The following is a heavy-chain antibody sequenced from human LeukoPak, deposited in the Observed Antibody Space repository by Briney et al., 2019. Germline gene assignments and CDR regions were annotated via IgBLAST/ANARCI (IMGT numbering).Heavy chain of an antibody. D-gene: IGHD4-17*01. CDR2: ISWNSGSI. V-gene: IGHV3-9*01. J-gene: IGHJ5*02. Sequence: GGSLRLSCAASGFTFDDYAMHWVRQAPGKGLEWVSGISWNSGSIGYADSVKGRFTISRDHAKNSLYLQMNSLRAEDTAVYYCARDRDYGEINRFDPWGQGTLVTVSS. CDR3: ARDRDYGEINRFDP. CDR1: GFTFDDYA.